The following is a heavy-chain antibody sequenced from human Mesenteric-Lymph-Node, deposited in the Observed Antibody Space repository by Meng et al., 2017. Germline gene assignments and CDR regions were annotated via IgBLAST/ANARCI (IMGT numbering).Heavy chain of an antibody. Sequence: ASVKVSCKASGYTFTGYYMHWVRQAPGQGLEWMGGIIPIFGTANYAQKLQGRVTMTTDTSTSTAYMELRSLRSDDTAVYYCARDSLYYYDSSGSLGYGMDVWGQGTTVTVSS. CDR1: GYTFTGYY. CDR3: ARDSLYYYDSSGSLGYGMDV. V-gene: IGHV1-18*04. J-gene: IGHJ6*02. D-gene: IGHD3-22*01. CDR2: IIPIFGTA.